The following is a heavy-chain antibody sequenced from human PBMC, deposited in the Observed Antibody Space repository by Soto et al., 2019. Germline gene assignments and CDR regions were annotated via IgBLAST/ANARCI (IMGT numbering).Heavy chain of an antibody. CDR3: AREVSSGWYYNWFDP. D-gene: IGHD6-19*01. J-gene: IGHJ5*02. CDR2: IYYSGST. CDR1: GGSISSYY. Sequence: SETLSLTCTVSGGSISSYYWSWIRQPPGKGLEWIGYIYYSGSTNYNPSLKSRVTISVXXXXXXFXLXLXXXTAAXTAVYYCAREVSSGWYYNWFDPWGQGTLVTVSS. V-gene: IGHV4-59*01.